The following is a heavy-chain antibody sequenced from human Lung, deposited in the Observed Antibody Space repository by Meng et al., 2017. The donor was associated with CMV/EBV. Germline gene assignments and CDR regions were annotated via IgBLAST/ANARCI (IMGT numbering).Heavy chain of an antibody. J-gene: IGHJ1*01. CDR2: IPHRGSS. CDR1: GDSITHHIW. D-gene: IGHD3-10*01. V-gene: IGHV4-4*02. CDR3: LRRSGGSV. Sequence: QVRVRESGPALVKPSESLSLACAVSGDSITHHIWWAWVRQPPGKGLEWIGEIPHRGSSAYNPSLKSRVSMSIAKSKNQFSLKLTSVTAADTSVYHCLRRSGGSVWGQGTLVTVSS.